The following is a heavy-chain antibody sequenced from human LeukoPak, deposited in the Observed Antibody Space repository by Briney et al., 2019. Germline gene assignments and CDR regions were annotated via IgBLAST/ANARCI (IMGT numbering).Heavy chain of an antibody. J-gene: IGHJ4*02. Sequence: ASVKVSCKASGYTFTGHYMFWLRQAPGQGLEWMGRINPDSGGTNYAQKFQGRVTMTRDTSITTAYMELSSLRSDDTAVYYCARDLPSPGISVAEDYWGQGTLVTVSS. CDR1: GYTFTGHY. CDR2: INPDSGGT. V-gene: IGHV1-2*06. CDR3: ARDLPSPGISVAEDY. D-gene: IGHD6-19*01.